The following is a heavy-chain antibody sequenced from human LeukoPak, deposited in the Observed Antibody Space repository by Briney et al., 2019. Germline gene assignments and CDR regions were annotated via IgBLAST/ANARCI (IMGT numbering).Heavy chain of an antibody. CDR1: GFTFTSYS. CDR2: IRFTGSYI. Sequence: GGSLRLSCAASGFTFTSYSMNWVRQAPGRGLEWVSSIRFTGSYIYYADSVKGRFTISRDDAKNLLSLPMISLRVEDTAVYYCAKDHRSSWSYYYGMDVWGQGTTVTVSS. V-gene: IGHV3-21*01. D-gene: IGHD6-13*01. CDR3: AKDHRSSWSYYYGMDV. J-gene: IGHJ6*02.